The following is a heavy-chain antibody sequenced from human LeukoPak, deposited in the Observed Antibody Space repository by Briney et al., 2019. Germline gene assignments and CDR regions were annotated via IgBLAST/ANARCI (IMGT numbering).Heavy chain of an antibody. V-gene: IGHV3-9*03. CDR2: ISWNSGSI. J-gene: IGHJ4*02. CDR1: GFTFDDYA. D-gene: IGHD4-17*01. Sequence: QPGRSLRLSCAASGFTFDDYAMHWVRQAPGKGLEWVSGISWNSGSIGYADSVKGRFTISRDNAKNSLYLQMNSLRAEDMALYYCAKDSSLSPDYGDPFDYWGQGTLVTVSS. CDR3: AKDSSLSPDYGDPFDY.